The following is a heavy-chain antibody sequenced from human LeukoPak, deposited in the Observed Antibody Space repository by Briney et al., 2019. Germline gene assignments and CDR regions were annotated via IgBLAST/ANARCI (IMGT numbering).Heavy chain of an antibody. D-gene: IGHD2-2*01. Sequence: ASVKVSCKAFGYTFTSYDINWVRQATGQGLEWMGWMNPNSGNTGYAQKFQGRVTMTRNTSISTAYMELSSLRSEDTAVYYCARLLGYCSSTSCYGAFDIWGQGTMVTVSS. CDR1: GYTFTSYD. V-gene: IGHV1-8*01. CDR2: MNPNSGNT. J-gene: IGHJ3*02. CDR3: ARLLGYCSSTSCYGAFDI.